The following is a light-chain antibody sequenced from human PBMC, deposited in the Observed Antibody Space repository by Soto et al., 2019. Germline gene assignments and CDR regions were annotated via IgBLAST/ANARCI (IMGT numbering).Light chain of an antibody. CDR3: QSYDSSLSAPYV. CDR1: SSNIGAGYN. CDR2: GNS. J-gene: IGLJ1*01. Sequence: QSVLTQPPSVSGAPGQRVTISCTGSSSNIGAGYNVHWYQQLPGTVPKLLIYGNSNRPSGVPDRFSGSKSGTSASLAITGLQAGDEADYSCQSYDSSLSAPYVFGTGTKLNVL. V-gene: IGLV1-40*01.